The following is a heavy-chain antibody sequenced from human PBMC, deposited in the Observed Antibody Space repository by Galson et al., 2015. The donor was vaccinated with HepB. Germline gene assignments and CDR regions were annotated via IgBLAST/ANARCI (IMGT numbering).Heavy chain of an antibody. V-gene: IGHV3-23*01. J-gene: IGHJ6*02. CDR2: ISGSGADT. D-gene: IGHD1-7*01. CDR1: GFTFSNFA. CDR3: AKDRTATTGLYYGMDV. Sequence: SLRLSCAASGFTFSNFAMSWVRQAPGKGLEWVSAISGSGADTYYADSVKGRFTISRDNSKNTLYLQMNSLRAEDTAVYYCAKDRTATTGLYYGMDVWGQGPTVTVSS.